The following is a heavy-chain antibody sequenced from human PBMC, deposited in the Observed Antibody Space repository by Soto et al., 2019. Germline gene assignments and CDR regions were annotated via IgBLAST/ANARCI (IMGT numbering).Heavy chain of an antibody. CDR3: VSQRTTVPTQAYFDY. Sequence: SETLSLTCTVSGGSVTNSSYYWGWIRQSPGKGLEWIGSVYYRGRSYSKSSVKSRVTISVDTSKNRFSLSLNSVTASDTAVYFCVSQRTTVPTQAYFDYWVPGALVTVSS. J-gene: IGHJ4*02. D-gene: IGHD4-17*01. CDR1: GGSVTNSSYY. V-gene: IGHV4-39*01. CDR2: VYYRGRS.